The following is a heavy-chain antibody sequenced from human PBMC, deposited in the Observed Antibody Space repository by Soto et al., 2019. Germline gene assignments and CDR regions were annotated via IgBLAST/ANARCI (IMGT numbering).Heavy chain of an antibody. CDR2: SSSSYT. D-gene: IGHD3-22*01. CDR1: GFTFSDYY. J-gene: IGHJ4*02. V-gene: IGHV3-11*05. CDR3: ATGQYYYDSSGYYYS. Sequence: QVQLVESGGGLVKPGGSLRLSCAASGFTFSDYYMSSSSSYTSYADSVKGRFTISRDNAKNSLYLQMNSLRAEDTAVYYCATGQYYYDSSGYYYSWGQGTLVTVSS.